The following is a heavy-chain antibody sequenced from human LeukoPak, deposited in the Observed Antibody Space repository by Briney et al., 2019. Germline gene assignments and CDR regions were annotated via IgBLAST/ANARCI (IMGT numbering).Heavy chain of an antibody. V-gene: IGHV3-23*01. CDR3: AKGTWGSGSYYVYDY. Sequence: PGGSLRLSCAASGFTFSSYGMSWVRQAPGKGLEWVSAISGSGGSTYYADSVKGRFIISRDNSKNTLYLQMNSLRAEDTAVYYCAKGTWGSGSYYVYDYWGQGTLVTVSS. D-gene: IGHD3-10*01. CDR1: GFTFSSYG. J-gene: IGHJ4*02. CDR2: ISGSGGST.